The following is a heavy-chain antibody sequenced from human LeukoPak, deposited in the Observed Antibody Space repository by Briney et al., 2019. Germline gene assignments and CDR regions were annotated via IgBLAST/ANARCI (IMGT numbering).Heavy chain of an antibody. V-gene: IGHV3-53*01. CDR2: IYSGGST. CDR3: AKDSGWILFDD. J-gene: IGHJ4*02. CDR1: GFTVSSNY. Sequence: PGGSLRLSCAASGFTVSSNYMSWVRQAPGKGLEWVSIIYSGGSTFYADSVKGRFTISRDNSKNTLYLQMNSLRDEDTAVYYCAKDSGWILFDDWGQGTLVTVSS. D-gene: IGHD2-2*03.